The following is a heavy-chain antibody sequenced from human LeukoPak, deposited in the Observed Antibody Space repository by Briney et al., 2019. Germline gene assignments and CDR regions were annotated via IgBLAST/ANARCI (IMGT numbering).Heavy chain of an antibody. J-gene: IGHJ5*02. V-gene: IGHV3-15*01. CDR1: GFTFTNAW. CDR2: IKSKTDGGTT. CDR3: TRRHDYGDYLNWFDP. D-gene: IGHD4-17*01. Sequence: GGSLRLSCAASGFTFTNAWMTWVRQVPGKGLEWVGHIKSKTDGGTTDYAAPVKGRFTILRDDSENTLYLQRKSLKIEDAAVYYCTRRHDYGDYLNWFDPWGQGTLVTVSS.